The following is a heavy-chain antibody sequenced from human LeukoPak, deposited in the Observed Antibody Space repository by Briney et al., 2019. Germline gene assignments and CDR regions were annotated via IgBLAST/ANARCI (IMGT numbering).Heavy chain of an antibody. D-gene: IGHD6-19*01. Sequence: KAGGSLRLSCAASGFTFSSYAMHWVRQAPGKGLEWVAVVSSDGSNKYYADSVKGRFTISRDNSRNTLYLQMSSLRPEDTAVFYCARPGIGPWLVRELDYWGQGTLLTVSS. J-gene: IGHJ4*02. CDR3: ARPGIGPWLVRELDY. CDR1: GFTFSSYA. CDR2: VSSDGSNK. V-gene: IGHV3-30-3*01.